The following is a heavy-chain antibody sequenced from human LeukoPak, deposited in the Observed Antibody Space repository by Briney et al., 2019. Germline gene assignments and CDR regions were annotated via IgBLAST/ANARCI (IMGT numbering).Heavy chain of an antibody. CDR3: ARDRPETLIVVVPAATDY. D-gene: IGHD2-2*01. J-gene: IGHJ4*02. Sequence: ASVKVSCKASGYTFTSYGISWVRQAPGQGLEWMGWISAYNGNTNYAQKLQGRVTMTTDTSTSTAYMELRSLRSDDTAVYYCARDRPETLIVVVPAATDYWGQGTLVTVSS. CDR1: GYTFTSYG. V-gene: IGHV1-18*01. CDR2: ISAYNGNT.